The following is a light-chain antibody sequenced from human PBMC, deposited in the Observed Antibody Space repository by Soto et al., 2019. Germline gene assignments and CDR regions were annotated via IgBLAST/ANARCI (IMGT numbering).Light chain of an antibody. CDR1: RSISSD. CDR3: QQSYSTPWT. Sequence: DIHMTQSPSTLSASVGDRVTITWRASRSISSDLNWYQKKPGKAPKLLIYAASSLQSGVPSRLSGSVSGTDFTLTISSLKPEDLATYYCQQSYSTPWTFGQGTKVDIK. V-gene: IGKV1-39*01. CDR2: AAS. J-gene: IGKJ1*01.